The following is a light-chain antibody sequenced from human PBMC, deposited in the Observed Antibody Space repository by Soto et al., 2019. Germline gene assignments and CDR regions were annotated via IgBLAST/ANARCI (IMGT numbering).Light chain of an antibody. CDR2: DAS. Sequence: EIVLTQSPATLSLSPGERATLSCRASQSVSSYLAWYQQKPGQAPRLLIYDASNRATGIPARFSGSGSGTDFTLTISSLEPDDFEVYYCQQRRDWPSTFGGGTKVQIK. CDR1: QSVSSY. V-gene: IGKV3-11*01. J-gene: IGKJ4*01. CDR3: QQRRDWPST.